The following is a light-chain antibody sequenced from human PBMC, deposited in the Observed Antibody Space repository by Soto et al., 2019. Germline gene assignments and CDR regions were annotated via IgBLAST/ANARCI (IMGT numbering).Light chain of an antibody. CDR3: CSFAGSATLYV. J-gene: IGLJ1*01. Sequence: SVLTQPRSVSGSPGQSVTISCTGTSSDVGGYNYVSWYQQHPGKAPKLIIYDVSERPSGVPDRFSGSKSGNPASLTISGLQAEDEADYFCCSFAGSATLYVFGIGTKVTVL. CDR2: DVS. CDR1: SSDVGGYNY. V-gene: IGLV2-11*01.